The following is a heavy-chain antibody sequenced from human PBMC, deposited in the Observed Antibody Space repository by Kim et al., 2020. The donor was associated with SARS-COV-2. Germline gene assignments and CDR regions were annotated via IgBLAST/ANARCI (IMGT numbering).Heavy chain of an antibody. Sequence: NPSLQSRVTISVDTSKNQFSLKLSSVTAADTAVYYCARGISVTGEAPFDYWGQGTLVTVSS. CDR3: ARGISVTGEAPFDY. D-gene: IGHD3-3*02. V-gene: IGHV4-31*02. J-gene: IGHJ4*02.